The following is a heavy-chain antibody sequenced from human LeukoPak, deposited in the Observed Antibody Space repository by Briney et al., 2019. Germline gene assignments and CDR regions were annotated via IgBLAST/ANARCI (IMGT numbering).Heavy chain of an antibody. CDR1: GFTFSNYA. CDR3: ARDLRECVVVPAATYYCYYGMDV. J-gene: IGHJ6*02. CDR2: ISGSGSST. D-gene: IGHD2-2*01. V-gene: IGHV3-23*01. Sequence: PGGPLRLSCAASGFTFSNYAMTWVRQAPGKGLEWVSGISGSGSSTYYADSVKGRFTISRDNSKNTLYLQMNSLRAEDTAVYYCARDLRECVVVPAATYYCYYGMDVWGQGTTVTVSS.